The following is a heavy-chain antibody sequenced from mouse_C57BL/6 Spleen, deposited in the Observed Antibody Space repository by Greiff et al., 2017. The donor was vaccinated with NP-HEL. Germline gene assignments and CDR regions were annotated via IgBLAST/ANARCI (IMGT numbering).Heavy chain of an antibody. CDR3: ARGGYFDV. CDR2: INPSSGYT. CDR1: GYTFTSYT. J-gene: IGHJ1*03. V-gene: IGHV1-4*01. Sequence: VQLQQSGAELARPGASVKMSCKASGYTFTSYTMHWVQQRPGQGLEWIGYINPSSGYTKYNQKFKDKATLTADKSSSTAYMQLSSLTSEDSAVYYCARGGYFDVWGTGTTVTVSS.